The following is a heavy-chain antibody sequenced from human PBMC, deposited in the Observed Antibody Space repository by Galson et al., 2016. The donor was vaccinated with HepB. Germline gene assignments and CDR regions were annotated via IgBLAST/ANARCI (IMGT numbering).Heavy chain of an antibody. CDR3: AKELAMTGTYFQY. CDR2: ISGSSTST. Sequence: SLRLSCAVSGFTFSNYAMSWVRQAPGKGLEWVSDISGSSTSTDYADSVKGRFTISRDNSKNTLYLQMNSLRAEDTAIYYCAKELAMTGTYFQYWGQGTLVTVSS. D-gene: IGHD6-19*01. V-gene: IGHV3-23*01. CDR1: GFTFSNYA. J-gene: IGHJ1*01.